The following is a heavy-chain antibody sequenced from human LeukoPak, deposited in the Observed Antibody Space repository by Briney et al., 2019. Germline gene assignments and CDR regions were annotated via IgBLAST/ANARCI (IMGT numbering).Heavy chain of an antibody. CDR2: LYYSGST. CDR3: ARERYCSGGGCYSTWFDP. Sequence: SETLSLTCTVSGGSVSSSGFYWGWIRQPPGKGLEWIGSLYYSGSTYYNPSLKSRVTISVDTSKNQFSLRLSSVTAADTAVYYCARERYCSGGGCYSTWFDPWGQGTLVTVSS. D-gene: IGHD2-15*01. CDR1: GGSVSSSGFY. J-gene: IGHJ5*02. V-gene: IGHV4-39*07.